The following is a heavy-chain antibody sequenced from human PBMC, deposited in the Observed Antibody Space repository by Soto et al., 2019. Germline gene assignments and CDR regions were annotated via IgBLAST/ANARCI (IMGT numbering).Heavy chain of an antibody. V-gene: IGHV4-31*03. CDR3: ARVVLMVPALGADYGMDV. CDR1: SGSISSGGYY. J-gene: IGHJ6*02. Sequence: KPSETLSLTCTVSSGSISSGGYYWSWIRQHPGKGLEWIGYIYYSGSTYYNPSLKSRVTISVDTSKNQFSLKLSSVTAADTAVYYCARVVLMVPALGADYGMDVWGQGTTVTVSS. D-gene: IGHD2-8*01. CDR2: IYYSGST.